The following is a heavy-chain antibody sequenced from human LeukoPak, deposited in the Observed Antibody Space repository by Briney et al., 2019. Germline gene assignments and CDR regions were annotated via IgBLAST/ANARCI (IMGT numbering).Heavy chain of an antibody. D-gene: IGHD3-10*01. CDR1: GFSISSYA. CDR3: AGSYGLGSQSRVFDY. Sequence: PGRSLRLSCVASGFSISSYAMNWVRQAPGKGLEWVAVISYDGSNEYYADSVKGRFTISRDNSKNTLYLKMNTLRAEDTAVYYCAGSYGLGSQSRVFDYWGQGTLVTVSS. V-gene: IGHV3-30-3*01. J-gene: IGHJ4*02. CDR2: ISYDGSNE.